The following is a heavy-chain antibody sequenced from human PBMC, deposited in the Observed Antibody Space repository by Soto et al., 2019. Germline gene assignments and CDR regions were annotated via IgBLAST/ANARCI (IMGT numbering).Heavy chain of an antibody. CDR1: GYTFTRYY. J-gene: IGHJ4*02. CDR2: INPSGGST. CDR3: ARDKGAPMTY. V-gene: IGHV1-46*01. D-gene: IGHD1-26*01. Sequence: ASVMVSCTASGYTFTRYYMHWVRQAPGQGLEWMGIINPSGGSTSYAQKFQGRVTMTRDTSTSTVYMELSSLRSEDTAVYYCARDKGAPMTYWGQGTLVTVSS.